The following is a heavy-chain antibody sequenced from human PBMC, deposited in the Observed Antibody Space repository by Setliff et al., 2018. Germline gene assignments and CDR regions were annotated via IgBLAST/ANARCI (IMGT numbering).Heavy chain of an antibody. CDR1: GGSISSSSYY. Sequence: PSETLSLTCTVSGGSISSSSYYWGWIRQPPGKGLEWVASIYYSGKTYSNPSFKSRVTMSLDKSKNQFSLKLASVTAADTALYYCARIGHFDFWRGFGVGAFDLWGHGSVVTVSS. CDR2: IYYSGKT. D-gene: IGHD3-3*01. CDR3: ARIGHFDFWRGFGVGAFDL. V-gene: IGHV4-39*01. J-gene: IGHJ3*01.